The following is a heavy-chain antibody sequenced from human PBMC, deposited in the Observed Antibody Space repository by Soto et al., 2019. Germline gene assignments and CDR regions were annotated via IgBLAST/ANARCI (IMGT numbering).Heavy chain of an antibody. CDR3: AKVGYYDSSGHNWFDP. V-gene: IGHV3-23*01. D-gene: IGHD3-22*01. CDR1: GFTFSSYV. J-gene: IGHJ5*02. CDR2: ISGSGGST. Sequence: LRLSCAVSGFTFSSYVTSWVRQAPGKGLEWVSAISGSGGSTYYADSVKGRFTISRDNSKNTLYLQMNSLRADDTAVYYCAKVGYYDSSGHNWFDPWGQGTLVTVSS.